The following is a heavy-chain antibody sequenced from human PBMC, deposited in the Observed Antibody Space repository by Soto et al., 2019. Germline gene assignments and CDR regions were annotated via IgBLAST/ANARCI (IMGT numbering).Heavy chain of an antibody. CDR3: ARREIQGPIDY. CDR2: IYYSGTT. Sequence: QVQLQESGPGLVKPSDTLSLTCAVSGYSISSSNWWGWIRQPPGKGLEWIGYIYYSGTTYYNPPRKSRFTMSVDASKIQFSLKLPSVTAVDAAVYYCARREIQGPIDYWGQGTLVTVSS. CDR1: GYSISSSNW. D-gene: IGHD1-26*01. V-gene: IGHV4-28*01. J-gene: IGHJ4*02.